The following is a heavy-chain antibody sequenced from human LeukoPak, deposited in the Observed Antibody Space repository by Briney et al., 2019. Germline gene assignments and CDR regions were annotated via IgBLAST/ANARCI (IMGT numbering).Heavy chain of an antibody. J-gene: IGHJ6*02. CDR1: GYTFTSYG. V-gene: IGHV1-18*01. CDR3: ARALYCSSTSCYIYYYYGMDV. Sequence: SVKVSCKASGYTFTSYGISWVRQAPGQGLEWMGWISAYNGNTNYAQKLQGRVTMTTDTSTSTAYMELRSLRSDDTAVYYCARALYCSSTSCYIYYYYGMDVWGQGTTVTVSS. D-gene: IGHD2-2*02. CDR2: ISAYNGNT.